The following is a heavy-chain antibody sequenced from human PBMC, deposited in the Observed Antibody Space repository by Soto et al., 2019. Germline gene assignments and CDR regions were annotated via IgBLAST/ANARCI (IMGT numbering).Heavy chain of an antibody. Sequence: PGESLKISCKGSGYSFTSYWIGWVRQMPGKGLEWMGIIYPGDSDTRYSPSFQGQVTISADKSISTAYLQWSSLKASDTAMYYCAISVVVPAAIRDYYYYGMDVWGQGTTVTVSS. V-gene: IGHV5-51*01. CDR1: GYSFTSYW. CDR3: AISVVVPAAIRDYYYYGMDV. CDR2: IYPGDSDT. D-gene: IGHD2-2*01. J-gene: IGHJ6*02.